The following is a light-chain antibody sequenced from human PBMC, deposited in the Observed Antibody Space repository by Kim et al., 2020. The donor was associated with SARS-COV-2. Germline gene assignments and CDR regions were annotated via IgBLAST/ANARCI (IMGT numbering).Light chain of an antibody. CDR3: AAWDDSLDGVV. Sequence: QSVLTQPPSASGTPGQRVTISCSGSSSNIGSNTVNWYQQLPGAAPKLLIYSNNQRPSGVPDRISGSKSGTSASLAISGLQSEDEADYYCAAWDDSLDGVVFGGGPKLTVL. J-gene: IGLJ2*01. V-gene: IGLV1-44*01. CDR1: SSNIGSNT. CDR2: SNN.